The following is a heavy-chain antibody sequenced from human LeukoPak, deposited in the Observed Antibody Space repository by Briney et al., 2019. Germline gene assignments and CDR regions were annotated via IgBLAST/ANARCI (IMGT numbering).Heavy chain of an antibody. CDR3: ARHYGGLDY. D-gene: IGHD4/OR15-4a*01. V-gene: IGHV4-34*01. Sequence: KPSETLSLTCAVYGGSFSGYYWSWIRQPPEKGLEWIGEINHSGSTNYNPSLKSRVTISVDTSKNQFSLKLSSVTAADTAVYYCARHYGGLDYWGQGTLVTVSS. CDR2: INHSGST. J-gene: IGHJ4*02. CDR1: GGSFSGYY.